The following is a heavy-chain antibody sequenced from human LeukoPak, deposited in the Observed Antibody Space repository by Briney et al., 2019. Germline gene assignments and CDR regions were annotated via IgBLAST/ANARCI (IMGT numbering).Heavy chain of an antibody. CDR3: ARYAAAASWFDP. CDR2: IIPIFGTA. D-gene: IGHD2-15*01. Sequence: SVKVSCKASGGTFSSYAISWVRQAPGQGLEWMGGIIPIFGTANYAQKFQGRVTITTDESTSTAYMELSSLRSEDTAVYYCARYAAAASWFDPWGQGTLVTVSS. CDR1: GGTFSSYA. V-gene: IGHV1-69*05. J-gene: IGHJ5*02.